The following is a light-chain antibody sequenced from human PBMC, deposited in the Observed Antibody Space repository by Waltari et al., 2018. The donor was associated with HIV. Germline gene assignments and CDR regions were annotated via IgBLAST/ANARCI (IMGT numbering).Light chain of an antibody. J-gene: IGLJ2*01. Sequence: QSVLTQPPSASGTPGQRFTITCSGSSSYIGSTTVNWYQQHPGTAPISLIFSNNTRPSGGPDGFSGSKSATSASLAISGLLYEDEADDYCAAWDDSLNGQVFGGGTKLTVL. CDR1: SSYIGSTT. V-gene: IGLV1-44*01. CDR2: SNN. CDR3: AAWDDSLNGQV.